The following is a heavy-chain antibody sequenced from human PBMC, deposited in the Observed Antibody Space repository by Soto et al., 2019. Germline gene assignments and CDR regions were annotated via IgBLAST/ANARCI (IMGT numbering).Heavy chain of an antibody. CDR1: GGSISSGDYY. CDR2: IYYSGST. D-gene: IGHD6-19*01. Sequence: SETLSLTCTVSGGSISSGDYYWSWIRQPPGKGLEWIGYIYYSGSTYYNPSLKSRVTISVDTSKNQFSLKLSSVTAADTAVYYCARDLPYSSGWYSDYWGQGTLVTVSS. J-gene: IGHJ4*02. V-gene: IGHV4-30-4*01. CDR3: ARDLPYSSGWYSDY.